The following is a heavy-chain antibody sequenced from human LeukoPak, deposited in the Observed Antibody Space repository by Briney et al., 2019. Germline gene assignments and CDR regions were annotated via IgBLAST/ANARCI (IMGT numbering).Heavy chain of an antibody. CDR3: ARDAYYYDSSASRLFDY. Sequence: PSETLSLTCTVSGGSIRSYWSWIRQPAGKGLEWIGRIYGSGSTDYNPSLKSRVTMSIDTSKNQFSLNLISVTAADTAVYYCARDAYYYDSSASRLFDYWGQGTLVTVSS. D-gene: IGHD3-22*01. CDR2: IYGSGST. V-gene: IGHV4-4*07. J-gene: IGHJ4*02. CDR1: GGSIRSY.